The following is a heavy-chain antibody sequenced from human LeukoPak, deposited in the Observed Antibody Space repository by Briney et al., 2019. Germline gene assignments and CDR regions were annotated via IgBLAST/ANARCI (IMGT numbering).Heavy chain of an antibody. CDR2: VSYDGSRK. V-gene: IGHV3-30*18. CDR1: GFTFSSYG. CDR3: AKVYIAAAGGGIDY. D-gene: IGHD6-13*01. J-gene: IGHJ4*02. Sequence: PGRSLRLSCAASGFTFSSYGMHWVRQAPGKGLEWVAVVSYDGSRKDYADSVKGRFTISRDNSKNTLYLQMDSLRAEDTAVYYCAKVYIAAAGGGIDYWGQGTLVTVSS.